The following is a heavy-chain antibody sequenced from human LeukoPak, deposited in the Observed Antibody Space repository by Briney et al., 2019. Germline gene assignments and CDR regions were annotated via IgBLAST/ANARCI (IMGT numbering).Heavy chain of an antibody. CDR2: ISGSGGST. Sequence: SGGSLRLSCAASGLTLSSYAMSWVRQAPGKGLKWVSGISGSGGSTYYTDSVKGRFTISRDSSKNAVYLQMNSLRAEDTAIYYCAKGGIYYYDISGYFFDQWGQGTLVTVSS. CDR1: GLTLSSYA. V-gene: IGHV3-23*01. D-gene: IGHD3-22*01. CDR3: AKGGIYYYDISGYFFDQ. J-gene: IGHJ4*02.